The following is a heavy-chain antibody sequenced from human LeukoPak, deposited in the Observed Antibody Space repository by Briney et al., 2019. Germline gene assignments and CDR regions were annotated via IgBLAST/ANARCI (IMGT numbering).Heavy chain of an antibody. CDR3: TRPHIDGDYYYFQY. CDR2: IYSDGST. V-gene: IGHV3-53*01. J-gene: IGHJ4*02. D-gene: IGHD2-21*01. CDR1: GFTVSSNY. Sequence: GGSLRLSCAASGFTVSSNYMSWVRQAPGKGLEWVSVIYSDGSTYYADSVKGRFTISRHNSKNTLYLQLNSLRPEDTAVYYCTRPHIDGDYYYFQYWGQGTLVTVSS.